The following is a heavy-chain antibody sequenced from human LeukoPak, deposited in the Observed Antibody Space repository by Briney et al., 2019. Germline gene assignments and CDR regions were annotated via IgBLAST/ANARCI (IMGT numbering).Heavy chain of an antibody. Sequence: PGRSLRLSCAASGFTFDDYAMHWVRQAPGKGLEWASGISWNSGSIGYADSVKGRFTISRENAKNSLYLQMNGLRAEDTALYYCAKVYSWGDYNGRYFDYWGQGTLVTVSS. CDR1: GFTFDDYA. D-gene: IGHD4-17*01. CDR2: ISWNSGSI. CDR3: AKVYSWGDYNGRYFDY. V-gene: IGHV3-9*01. J-gene: IGHJ4*02.